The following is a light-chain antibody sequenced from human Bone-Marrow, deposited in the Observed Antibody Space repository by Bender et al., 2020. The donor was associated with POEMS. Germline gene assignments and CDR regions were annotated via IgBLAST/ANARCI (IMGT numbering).Light chain of an antibody. Sequence: QSALTQPPSASGSPGQSVTISCTGTSSDVGAYNYVSWYQLHPGKAPKLMIYEVNKRPSGVPDRFSGSKSGNTASLTVSGGPAEDGAEYYWRSNAGNNQSVVFGGGTKVTVL. CDR3: RSNAGNNQSVV. J-gene: IGLJ2*01. CDR2: EVN. V-gene: IGLV2-8*01. CDR1: SSDVGAYNY.